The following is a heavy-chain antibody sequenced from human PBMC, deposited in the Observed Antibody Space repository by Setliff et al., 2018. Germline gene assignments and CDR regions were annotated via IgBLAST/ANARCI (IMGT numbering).Heavy chain of an antibody. V-gene: IGHV4-61*02. J-gene: IGHJ4*02. D-gene: IGHD3-10*01. CDR2: IYTTWST. CDR3: ARDRTYYGSGTYTRWFDY. Sequence: LSLTCTVSGGSVGNSYYYWNWIRQPAGKGLEWIGRIYTTWSTNYNPSLRSRVSMSLDTSKNQFSLKLSSVTAADTAVYYCARDRTYYGSGTYTRWFDYWGQGTLVTVS. CDR1: GGSVGNSYYY.